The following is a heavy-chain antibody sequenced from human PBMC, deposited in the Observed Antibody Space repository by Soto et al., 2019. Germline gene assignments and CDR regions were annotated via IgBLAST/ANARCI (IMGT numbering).Heavy chain of an antibody. V-gene: IGHV6-1*01. J-gene: IGHJ4*02. Sequence: SQTLSLTCAISGDSVSSNSAAWNWIRQSPSRGLEWLGRTYYRSKWYNDYAVSVKSRITINPDTSKNQFSLQLNSLTPEDTAVYYCARAVWDYYDSSGYYYFDYWGQGTLVTVSS. D-gene: IGHD3-22*01. CDR1: GDSVSSNSAA. CDR3: ARAVWDYYDSSGYYYFDY. CDR2: TYYRSKWYN.